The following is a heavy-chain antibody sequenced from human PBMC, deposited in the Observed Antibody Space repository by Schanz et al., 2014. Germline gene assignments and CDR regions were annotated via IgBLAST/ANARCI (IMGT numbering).Heavy chain of an antibody. CDR1: GFTFSIYG. J-gene: IGHJ4*02. V-gene: IGHV3-23*01. CDR3: AKDGRLPYYGTGSDFDY. D-gene: IGHD3-22*01. CDR2: MIGSGSSV. Sequence: EVQLLESGGGLVQPGGSLRLSCAASGFTFSIYGMSWVRQAPGKWLEWVSRMIGSGSSVFYADSVKGRFTISRDNLKNTVYLQMTSLRAGDTAVYYCAKDGRLPYYGTGSDFDYWGQGTLVAVSS.